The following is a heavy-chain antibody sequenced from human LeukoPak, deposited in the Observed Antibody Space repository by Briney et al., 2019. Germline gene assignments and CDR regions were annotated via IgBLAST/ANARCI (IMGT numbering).Heavy chain of an antibody. CDR1: GYSFTSCW. V-gene: IGHV5-51*01. CDR2: IYPGDSDT. CDR3: ARGRRDGYNSPFYFDY. D-gene: IGHD5-24*01. Sequence: GESLKISCKGSGYSFTSCWIGWVRQMPGKGLEWMGIIYPGDSDTRYSPSFQGQVTISADKSISTAYLQWSSLKASDTAMYYCARGRRDGYNSPFYFDYWGQGTLVTVSS. J-gene: IGHJ4*02.